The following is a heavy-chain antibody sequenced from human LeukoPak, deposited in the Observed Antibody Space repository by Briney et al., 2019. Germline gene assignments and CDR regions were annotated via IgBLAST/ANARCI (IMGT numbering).Heavy chain of an antibody. CDR2: TYYRSKWYN. V-gene: IGHV6-1*01. Sequence: SQTLSLTCAISGDSVSSNSAAWNWIRQSPSRGLEWLGRTYYRSKWYNDYAVSVKSRITINPDTSKNQFSLQLNSVTPEDTAVYYCARVVWSGAKLGQQLVRGNNYYYYYMDVWGKGTTVTVSS. CDR1: GDSVSSNSAA. J-gene: IGHJ6*03. D-gene: IGHD6-13*01. CDR3: ARVVWSGAKLGQQLVRGNNYYYYYMDV.